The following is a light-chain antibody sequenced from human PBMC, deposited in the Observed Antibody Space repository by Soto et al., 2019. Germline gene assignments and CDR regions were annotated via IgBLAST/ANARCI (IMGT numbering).Light chain of an antibody. V-gene: IGLV6-57*02. J-gene: IGLJ3*02. CDR3: QSYDNTNQV. Sequence: NFMLTQPHSVSESPGKTVTISCTGSSGSIASNYVQWYQQRPGSAPTTVIYEDNKRPSGVPDRFSGSVDRSSKSASLTISGLKTEDEADYYCQSYDNTNQVFGGGTKVTVL. CDR1: SGSIASNY. CDR2: EDN.